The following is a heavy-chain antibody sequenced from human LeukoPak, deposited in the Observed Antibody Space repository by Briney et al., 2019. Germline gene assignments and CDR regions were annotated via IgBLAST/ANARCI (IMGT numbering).Heavy chain of an antibody. D-gene: IGHD6-19*01. V-gene: IGHV3-15*01. CDR2: IRRETEGGKT. Sequence: GGSLRLSCAASGFSFSNAWISWVRQAPGKGLEWVGRIRRETEGGKTDYAAPVKGRFTISREDSKNTLHLQMNSLKIEDTAVYYCATDAAVAPYYFNYWGQGTLVTVSS. CDR1: GFSFSNAW. CDR3: ATDAAVAPYYFNY. J-gene: IGHJ4*02.